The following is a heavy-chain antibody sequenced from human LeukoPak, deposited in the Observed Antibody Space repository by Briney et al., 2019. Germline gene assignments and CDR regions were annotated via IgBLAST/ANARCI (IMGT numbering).Heavy chain of an antibody. J-gene: IGHJ4*02. D-gene: IGHD6-19*01. V-gene: IGHV3-43*01. CDR3: AKGGIAVAELDY. CDR2: ISWDGGST. CDR1: GFTFDDYT. Sequence: GGSLRLSCAASGFTFDDYTMHWVRQAPGKGLGWVSLISWDGGSTYYADSVKGRFTISRDNSKNSLYLQINSLRTEDTALYYCAKGGIAVAELDYWGQGTLVTVSS.